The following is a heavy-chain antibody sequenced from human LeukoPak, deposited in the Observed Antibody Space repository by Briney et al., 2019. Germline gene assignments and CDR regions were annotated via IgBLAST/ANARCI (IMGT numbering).Heavy chain of an antibody. J-gene: IGHJ4*02. CDR1: GFRFSSYW. D-gene: IGHD2-15*01. CDR2: TGEDGSEK. Sequence: GGSLRLSCAASGFRFSSYWMSWVRQAPGKGLEWVANTGEDGSEKYHMGSVRGRFTISRDNAKNSLYLQMSSLRAEDTAVYYCVRDPTRAECSDGSCYLDYWGQGTLVSVSS. CDR3: VRDPTRAECSDGSCYLDY. V-gene: IGHV3-7*03.